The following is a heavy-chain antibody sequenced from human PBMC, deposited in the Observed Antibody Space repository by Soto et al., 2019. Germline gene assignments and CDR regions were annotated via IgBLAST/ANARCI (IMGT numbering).Heavy chain of an antibody. CDR3: ARAYWHHTWGSIPAAFDP. V-gene: IGHV4-59*12. J-gene: IGHJ5*02. D-gene: IGHD3-16*01. Sequence: SETLSLTCTVSGDFISSSYWSWIRQPPGRGLEWIGYISYSGSTKYNPSLKRRVMISVDTSKNKFSLKLRSVTAADTAVYYCARAYWHHTWGSIPAAFDPWGQGTLVTVSS. CDR2: ISYSGST. CDR1: GDFISSSY.